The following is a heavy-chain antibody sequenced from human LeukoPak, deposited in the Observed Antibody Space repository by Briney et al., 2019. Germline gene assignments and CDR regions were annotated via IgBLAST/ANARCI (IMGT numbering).Heavy chain of an antibody. J-gene: IGHJ3*02. Sequence: GGSLRLSCAASGFTFSSYGMHWVRQAPGKGLKWVAFIRYDGSNKYYADSVKGRFTISRDNSKNTLYLQMNSLRAEDTAVYYCAKDPPSFLAPTAAADDAFDIWGQGTMVTVSS. CDR1: GFTFSSYG. V-gene: IGHV3-30*02. D-gene: IGHD6-13*01. CDR2: IRYDGSNK. CDR3: AKDPPSFLAPTAAADDAFDI.